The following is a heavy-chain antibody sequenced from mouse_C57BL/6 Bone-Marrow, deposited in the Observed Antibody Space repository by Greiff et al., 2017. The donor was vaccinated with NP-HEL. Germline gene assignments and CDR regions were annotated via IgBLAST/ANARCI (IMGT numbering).Heavy chain of an antibody. J-gene: IGHJ2*01. CDR3: TPTYYGSSYGDFDY. D-gene: IGHD1-1*01. CDR2: IDPENGDT. CDR1: GFNIKDDY. Sequence: VQLKESGAELVRPGASVKLSCTASGFNIKDDYMHWVKQRPEQGLEWIGWIDPENGDTEYASKFQGKATITAVTSSNTAYLQLSSLTSEDTAVYYCTPTYYGSSYGDFDYWGQGTTLTVSS. V-gene: IGHV14-4*01.